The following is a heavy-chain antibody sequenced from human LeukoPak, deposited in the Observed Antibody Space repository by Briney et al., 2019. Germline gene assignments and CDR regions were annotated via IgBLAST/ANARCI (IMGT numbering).Heavy chain of an antibody. Sequence: SETLSLTCTVSGYSISSGYYWGWIRQPPGKGLEWIGSIYHSGSTYYNPSLKSRVTISVDTSKNQFSLKLSSVTAVDTAVYYCARSVYPDYWGQGTLVTVSS. CDR3: ARSVYPDY. J-gene: IGHJ4*02. CDR1: GYSISSGYY. CDR2: IYHSGST. V-gene: IGHV4-38-2*02. D-gene: IGHD1-14*01.